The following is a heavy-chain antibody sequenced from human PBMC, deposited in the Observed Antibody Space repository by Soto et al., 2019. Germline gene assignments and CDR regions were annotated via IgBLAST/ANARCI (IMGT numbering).Heavy chain of an antibody. CDR2: IYYSGNT. V-gene: IGHV4-39*01. J-gene: IGHJ5*02. Sequence: PSETLSLTCTVSGGSFDISSYYWGWIRQPPGKGLERVGSIYYSGNTYYKPSLKKRDTKYADSSKNQFSLKLSSVTAEETAVYYCGRLDLLIWRFTIIRGVNLSWFDPWGQGTLVTVSS. CDR3: GRLDLLIWRFTIIRGVNLSWFDP. CDR1: GGSFDISSYY. D-gene: IGHD3-10*01.